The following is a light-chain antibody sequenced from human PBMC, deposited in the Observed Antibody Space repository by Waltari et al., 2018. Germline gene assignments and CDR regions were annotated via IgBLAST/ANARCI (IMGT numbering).Light chain of an antibody. Sequence: SYELTQPPSVSVSPGQIASITCSGDKLGNKYTYWYQQKPGQSPVLVIYQDTKRPSGIPDRFSGSNSGNTATLTISGTQSMDEADYHCQAWDRSTVVFGGGTKLTVL. CDR3: QAWDRSTVV. CDR1: KLGNKY. J-gene: IGLJ2*01. CDR2: QDT. V-gene: IGLV3-1*01.